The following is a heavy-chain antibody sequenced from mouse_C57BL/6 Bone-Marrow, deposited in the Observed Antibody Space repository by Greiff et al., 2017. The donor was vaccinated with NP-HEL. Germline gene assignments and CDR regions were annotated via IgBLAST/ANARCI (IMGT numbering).Heavy chain of an antibody. CDR1: GFTFSSYA. D-gene: IGHD1-1*01. V-gene: IGHV5-4*01. Sequence: EVQVVESGGGLVKPGGSLKLSCAASGFTFSSYAMSWVRQTPEKRLEWVATLSAGGSYTSYPDNVKGRFTISTDNAKNNLYLQMSHLTSEDTAMYYCARGGYYGSKYFDVWGTGTTVTVSS. J-gene: IGHJ1*03. CDR3: ARGGYYGSKYFDV. CDR2: LSAGGSYT.